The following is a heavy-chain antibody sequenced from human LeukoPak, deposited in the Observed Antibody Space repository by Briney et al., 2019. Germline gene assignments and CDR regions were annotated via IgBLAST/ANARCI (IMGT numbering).Heavy chain of an antibody. Sequence: GGSLRLSCITSGLTFRASWLSWGSQAPGKGLEWVANMKEDGSVEDYMDSVRGRFTISRDNAKNSLYLQMDSLRAEDTAVYYCARDGTGGYFDHWGQGTLVTVSS. D-gene: IGHD3-10*01. J-gene: IGHJ4*02. CDR3: ARDGTGGYFDH. CDR1: GLTFRASW. V-gene: IGHV3-7*01. CDR2: MKEDGSVE.